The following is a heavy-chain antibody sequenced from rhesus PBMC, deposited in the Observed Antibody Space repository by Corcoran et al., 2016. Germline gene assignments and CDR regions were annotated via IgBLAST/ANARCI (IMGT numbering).Heavy chain of an antibody. V-gene: IGHV1-111*02. CDR2: VDPEDGEA. Sequence: EVQLVQSGAEVKKPGASVKISCKASGYTFTDYYLHWVRQAPGKGLEWMGRVDPEDGEAIHAKKFRDRVTITATTSTDTAYMELSSLRSEDTAVYYCATGGAAGNRVAGDAFDFWGQGLRVTVSS. CDR1: GYTFTDYY. CDR3: ATGGAAGNRVAGDAFDF. D-gene: IGHD6-31*01. J-gene: IGHJ3*01.